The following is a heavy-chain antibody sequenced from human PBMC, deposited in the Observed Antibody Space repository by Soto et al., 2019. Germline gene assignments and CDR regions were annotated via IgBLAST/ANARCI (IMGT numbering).Heavy chain of an antibody. J-gene: IGHJ5*02. D-gene: IGHD3-22*01. CDR2: IYYSGST. Sequence: SETLTLTCTVSGGSISSSSYYWGCIRQPPGKGLEWIGSIYYSGSTSYIPSFKSRVTISVDMTNNHVTLILNSVTAADPAVYYCARVGPWVPYYYESSPYTFENWFDPLGPGTLVTVSS. CDR1: GGSISSSSYY. V-gene: IGHV4-39*02. CDR3: ARVGPWVPYYYESSPYTFENWFDP.